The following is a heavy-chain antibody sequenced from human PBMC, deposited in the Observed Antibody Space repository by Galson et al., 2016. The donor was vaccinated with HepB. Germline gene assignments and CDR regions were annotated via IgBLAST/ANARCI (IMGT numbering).Heavy chain of an antibody. Sequence: SLRLSCATSGFTFNNYGINWVRQAPGKGLEWVAVISYDGNNRHYADAVKGRFTISRDSSTNTVYLQMNSLRADDTAVDFCARDRGLLHYYYGMDVWGQGTTVTVSS. D-gene: IGHD4-17*01. CDR1: GFTFNNYG. CDR3: ARDRGLLHYYYGMDV. J-gene: IGHJ6*02. CDR2: ISYDGNNR. V-gene: IGHV3-33*08.